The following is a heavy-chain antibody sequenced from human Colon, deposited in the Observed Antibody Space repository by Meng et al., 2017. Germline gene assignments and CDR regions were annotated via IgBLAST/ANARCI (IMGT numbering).Heavy chain of an antibody. Sequence: VHLPRSGPGLLRPSETLSLTSTVSGASINRGGYYWTLIRQYPGKGLEWIGYIYYSWATYYNPSLRSRIDISLDTSKNQFTLRLDSVTAADTAVYYCARLVGDWGILDSWGQGTLVTVSS. CDR2: IYYSWAT. CDR1: GASINRGGYY. J-gene: IGHJ4*02. CDR3: ARLVGDWGILDS. V-gene: IGHV4-31*03. D-gene: IGHD2-21*02.